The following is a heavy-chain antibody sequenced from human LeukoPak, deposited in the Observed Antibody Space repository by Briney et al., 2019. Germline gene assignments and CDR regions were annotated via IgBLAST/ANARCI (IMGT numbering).Heavy chain of an antibody. Sequence: SVKVPCEASGYTFTGYGISWVRQAPGQGLEWMGGIIPIFGTANYAQKFQGRVTITADESTSTAYMELSSLRSEDTAVYYCARVSWSGYSPCFDYWGQGTLVTVSS. CDR1: GYTFTGYG. CDR3: ARVSWSGYSPCFDY. CDR2: IIPIFGTA. D-gene: IGHD3-3*01. V-gene: IGHV1-69*13. J-gene: IGHJ4*02.